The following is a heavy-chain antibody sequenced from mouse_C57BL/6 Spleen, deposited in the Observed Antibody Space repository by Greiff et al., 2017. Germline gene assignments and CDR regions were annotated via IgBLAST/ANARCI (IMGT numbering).Heavy chain of an antibody. CDR1: GYAFSSSW. CDR2: IYPGDGDT. J-gene: IGHJ1*03. V-gene: IGHV1-82*01. CDR3: ARGTTVGDWYFDV. Sequence: QVQLQQSGPELVKPGASVKLSCKASGYAFSSSWMNWVKQRPGKGLEWIGRIYPGDGDTNYNGKFKGKATLTADKSSSTSYLQLSSLTSEDSAVYVCARGTTVGDWYFDVWGTGTTVTVSS. D-gene: IGHD1-1*01.